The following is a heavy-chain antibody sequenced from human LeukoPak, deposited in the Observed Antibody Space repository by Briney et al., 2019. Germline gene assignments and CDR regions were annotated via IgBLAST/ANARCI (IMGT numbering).Heavy chain of an antibody. V-gene: IGHV3-53*01. CDR1: GFTVSGNY. J-gene: IGHJ4*02. D-gene: IGHD3-10*01. Sequence: GGSLRLSCTASGFTVSGNYMSWVRQAPGKGREWVSVVYTDGNIYYADSVRGRFTISKANSKNTVDLLLNNMRAEDTAVYYCARGKFGDPLNYWGQGTLVTVSS. CDR2: VYTDGNI. CDR3: ARGKFGDPLNY.